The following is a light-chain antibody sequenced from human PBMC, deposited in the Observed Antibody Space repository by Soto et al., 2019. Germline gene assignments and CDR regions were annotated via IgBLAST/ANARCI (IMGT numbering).Light chain of an antibody. CDR1: KSVSNK. V-gene: IGKV3-15*01. Sequence: EMVMTQSPATLSVSPGERVTLSCRASKSVSNKLAWYQQKPGQAPRLLIYGASTRATDIPARFSGSGSGTEFTLTISSLQSEDFAVYYCQQYNNRPPWTFGQGTKVEI. J-gene: IGKJ1*01. CDR3: QQYNNRPPWT. CDR2: GAS.